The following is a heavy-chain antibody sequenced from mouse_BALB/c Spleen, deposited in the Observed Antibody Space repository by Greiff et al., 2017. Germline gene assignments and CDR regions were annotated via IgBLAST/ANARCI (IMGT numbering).Heavy chain of an antibody. CDR1: GDSITSGY. CDR2: ISYSGST. V-gene: IGHV3-8*02. J-gene: IGHJ1*01. CDR3: ARFSYDYDWYFDV. Sequence: EVKVEESGPSLVKPSQTLSLTCSVTGDSITSGYWNWIRKFPGNKLEYMGYISYSGSTYYNPSLKSRISITRDTSKNQYYLQLNSVTTEDTATYYCARFSYDYDWYFDVWGAGTTVTVSS. D-gene: IGHD2-4*01.